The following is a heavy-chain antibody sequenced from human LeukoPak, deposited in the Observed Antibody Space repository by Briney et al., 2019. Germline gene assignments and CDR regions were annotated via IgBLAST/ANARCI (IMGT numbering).Heavy chain of an antibody. V-gene: IGHV5-51*01. CDR3: ARLGRIDRVKLPFDY. CDR2: IYPGDSDT. CDR1: GYSFTSYW. D-gene: IGHD6-13*01. J-gene: IGHJ4*02. Sequence: GESLKISCKGSGYSFTSYWIGWVRQMPGKGLEWMGIIYPGDSDTRYSPSFQGQVTISADKSISTAYLQWSSLKASDTAMYYCARLGRIDRVKLPFDYWGQGTLVTVSS.